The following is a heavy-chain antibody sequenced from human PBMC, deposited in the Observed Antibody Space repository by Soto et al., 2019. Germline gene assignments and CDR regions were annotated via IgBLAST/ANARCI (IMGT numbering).Heavy chain of an antibody. CDR1: GGSISSYY. V-gene: IGHV4-59*08. CDR3: ARGYTSYYVGNWFDP. CDR2: IYYSGST. J-gene: IGHJ5*02. Sequence: SETLSLTCTVSGGSISSYYWSWIRQPPGKGLEWIGYIYYSGSTNYNPSLKSRVTISVDTSKNQFSLKLSSVTAADTAVYYCARGYTSYYVGNWFDPWGQGTLVTVSS. D-gene: IGHD3-9*01.